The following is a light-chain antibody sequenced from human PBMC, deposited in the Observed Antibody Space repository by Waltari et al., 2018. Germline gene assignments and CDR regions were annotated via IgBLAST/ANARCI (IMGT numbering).Light chain of an antibody. CDR1: QVISSD. CDR2: AAS. Sequence: AIQITQSPCSLSASVGDRVTITCRASQVISSDLGWYQLRPGKAPNLLLYAASRLHSGVPSTFSGGGSCTEFTLTISSLQPNDVATYSFLQDSAYPRTFGPET. CDR3: LQDSAYPRT. J-gene: IGKJ3*01. V-gene: IGKV1-6*01.